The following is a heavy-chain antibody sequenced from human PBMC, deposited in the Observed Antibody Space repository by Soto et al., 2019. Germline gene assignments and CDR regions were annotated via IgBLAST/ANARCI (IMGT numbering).Heavy chain of an antibody. CDR2: ITPYNGNA. J-gene: IGHJ4*02. V-gene: IGHV1-18*04. D-gene: IGHD1-26*01. Sequence: ASVKVSCKASGYTFSNFGINWVQQAPGQGLEWMGWITPYNGNANYAQKHQDRLTITTDTSTNTAYLELRSLRSDDTAVYFCARARMYSGAYHDYWGQGTLVTVSS. CDR1: GYTFSNFG. CDR3: ARARMYSGAYHDY.